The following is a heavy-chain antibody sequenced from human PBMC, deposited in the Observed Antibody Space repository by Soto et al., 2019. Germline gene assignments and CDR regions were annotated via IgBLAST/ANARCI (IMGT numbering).Heavy chain of an antibody. CDR3: AREFEGQSSSWPFDY. V-gene: IGHV1-18*01. D-gene: IGHD6-13*01. J-gene: IGHJ4*02. Sequence: GASVKVSCKASGYTFPTYGIAWVRQAPGQGLEWMGWISVYNGFTHYAQKFRGRVTVTAETSTSTVYMELRSLTSDDTAVYYCAREFEGQSSSWPFDYWGQGPLVTVSS. CDR2: ISVYNGFT. CDR1: GYTFPTYG.